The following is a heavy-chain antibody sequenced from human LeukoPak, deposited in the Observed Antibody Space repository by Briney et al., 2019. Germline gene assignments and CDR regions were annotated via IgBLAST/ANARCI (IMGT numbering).Heavy chain of an antibody. D-gene: IGHD5-18*01. V-gene: IGHV4-34*01. CDR2: INHSGST. J-gene: IGHJ4*02. CDR1: GGSFSGYY. CDR3: ATWSGYSYGLFDY. Sequence: KPSETLSLTCAVYGGSFSGYYWSWIRQPPGKGLEWIGEINHSGSTNYNPSLKSRVTISVDTSKNQFSLKLSSVTAADTAVYYCATWSGYSYGLFDYWGQGTLVTVSS.